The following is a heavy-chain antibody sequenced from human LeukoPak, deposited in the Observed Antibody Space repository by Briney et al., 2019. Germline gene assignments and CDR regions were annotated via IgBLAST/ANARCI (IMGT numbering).Heavy chain of an antibody. CDR1: GGTFSSYA. D-gene: IGHD3-22*01. J-gene: IGHJ3*02. CDR2: IIPIFGTA. V-gene: IGHV1-69*05. Sequence: GASVKVSCKASGGTFSSYAISWVRQAPGQGLEWMGGIIPIFGTANYAQKFQGRVTITTDESTSTAYMELSSLRSEDTAVYYCAREYYDSSGIKYAFDIWGQGTMVTVSS. CDR3: AREYYDSSGIKYAFDI.